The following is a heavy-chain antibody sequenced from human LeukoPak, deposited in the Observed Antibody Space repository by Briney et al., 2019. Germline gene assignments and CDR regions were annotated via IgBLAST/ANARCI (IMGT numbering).Heavy chain of an antibody. J-gene: IGHJ4*02. V-gene: IGHV3-74*01. CDR1: GFTFSSHW. CDR3: AKDGPRIGGITARYFDY. D-gene: IGHD1-7*01. CDR2: IKYDASST. Sequence: GGSLRLSCADSGFTFSSHWMHWVRQAPGKGLVWVSRIKYDASSTSYADSVKGRFTISRDNAKNTLYLQMSSLRAEDTAVYYCAKDGPRIGGITARYFDYWGQGTLVTVSS.